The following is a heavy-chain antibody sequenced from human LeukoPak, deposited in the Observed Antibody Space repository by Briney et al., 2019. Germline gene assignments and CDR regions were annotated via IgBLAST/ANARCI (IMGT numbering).Heavy chain of an antibody. V-gene: IGHV3-23*01. Sequence: GGSLLPPCAASGFTLRSYTMSCVRQVRGQGLEWVSSMSGSDGRTYYADSVKGRFTISRDISKNTVYLQMNSLRAEDTAVYYCAKDGYDTGVGYFDYWGQGTLVIVSS. J-gene: IGHJ4*02. CDR1: GFTLRSYT. D-gene: IGHD3-3*01. CDR2: MSGSDGRT. CDR3: AKDGYDTGVGYFDY.